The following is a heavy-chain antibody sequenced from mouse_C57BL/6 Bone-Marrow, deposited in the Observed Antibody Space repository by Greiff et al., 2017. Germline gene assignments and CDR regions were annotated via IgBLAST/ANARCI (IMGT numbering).Heavy chain of an antibody. CDR1: GYTFTSYG. CDR3: VYYYGSSYWYFDV. J-gene: IGHJ1*03. CDR2: IYPRSGNT. Sequence: QVQLQQSGAELARPGASVKLSCKASGYTFTSYGISWVKQRTGQGLEWIGEIYPRSGNTYYNEKFKGKATLTADKSSSTAYMALRSLTSEDSAVYFCVYYYGSSYWYFDVWGTGTTVTVSS. D-gene: IGHD1-1*01. V-gene: IGHV1-81*01.